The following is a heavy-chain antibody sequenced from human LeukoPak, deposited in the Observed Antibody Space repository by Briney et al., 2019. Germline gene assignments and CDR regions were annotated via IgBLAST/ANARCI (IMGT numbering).Heavy chain of an antibody. CDR2: ISGSGGNT. D-gene: IGHD1-26*01. CDR3: ARELKVGTDTVGFDY. CDR1: GFTFSIYA. Sequence: QPGRSLRLSCAASGFTFSIYAMSWVRQAPGKGLEWVSAISGSGGNTYYADSVKGRFTISRDNSRNTLYLQMNSLRAEDTAVFYCARELKVGTDTVGFDYWGQGTLVTVSS. V-gene: IGHV3-23*01. J-gene: IGHJ4*02.